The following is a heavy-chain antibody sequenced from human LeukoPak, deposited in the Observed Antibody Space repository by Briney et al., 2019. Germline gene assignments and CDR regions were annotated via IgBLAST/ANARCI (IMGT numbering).Heavy chain of an antibody. CDR2: IYPGDSDT. CDR3: ARPPRGGTSKFDY. Sequence: GESLKISCKGFEYSFSTHWIAWVRQMPGKGLEWMGIIYPGDSDTRYSPSFQGQVTISVDKSISTAYLQWSSLKASDTAMYYCARPPRGGTSKFDYWGQGTLISVSS. CDR1: EYSFSTHW. J-gene: IGHJ4*02. D-gene: IGHD1-7*01. V-gene: IGHV5-51*01.